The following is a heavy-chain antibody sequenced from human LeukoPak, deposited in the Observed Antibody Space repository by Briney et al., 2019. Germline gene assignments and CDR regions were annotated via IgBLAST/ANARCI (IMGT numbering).Heavy chain of an antibody. CDR2: ISYDGSNK. J-gene: IGHJ4*02. Sequence: GGSLRLSCAASGFTFSSYGMHWVRQAPGKGLEWVAVISYDGSNKYYADSVKGRFTISRDNSKNTLYLQMNSLRAEDTAVYYCAKAGDYYDSKGNWGQGTLVTVSS. D-gene: IGHD3-22*01. CDR1: GFTFSSYG. V-gene: IGHV3-30*18. CDR3: AKAGDYYDSKGN.